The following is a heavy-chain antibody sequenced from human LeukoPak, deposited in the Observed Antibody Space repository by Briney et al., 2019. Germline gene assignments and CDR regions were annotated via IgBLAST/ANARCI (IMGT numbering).Heavy chain of an antibody. CDR2: IKGDGSST. D-gene: IGHD2-2*01. V-gene: IGHV3-74*01. Sequence: SGGSLRLSCAVSGFTFSTYWMHWVRQVPGKGLVWVARIKGDGSSTRHADSMKGRFTISRDNAKNTLYLQMNSLRDEDTAVYYCVREGLECSGSSCQRAAFDYWGQGTLVTVSS. CDR3: VREGLECSGSSCQRAAFDY. J-gene: IGHJ4*02. CDR1: GFTFSTYW.